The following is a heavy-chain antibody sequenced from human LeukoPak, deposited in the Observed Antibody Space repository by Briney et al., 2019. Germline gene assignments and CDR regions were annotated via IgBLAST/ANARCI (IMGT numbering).Heavy chain of an antibody. Sequence: GASVRLSCKASGFPFTHHGITWVRQAPGQGLEWMGWISGYNGDTNYAQKFQGRVTLTTDTSTSTAYMDLRSLRSDDTAVYYYARDPTNTSGRYAYFDYWGQGTLVTVSS. CDR3: ARDPTNTSGRYAYFDY. V-gene: IGHV1-18*01. CDR1: GFPFTHHG. J-gene: IGHJ4*02. D-gene: IGHD6-19*01. CDR2: ISGYNGDT.